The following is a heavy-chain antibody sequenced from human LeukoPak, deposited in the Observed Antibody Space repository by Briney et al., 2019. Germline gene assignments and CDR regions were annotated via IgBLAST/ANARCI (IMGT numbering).Heavy chain of an antibody. CDR2: IIPIFGTA. D-gene: IGHD6-13*01. CDR3: ARDSEPPGIAAAVSWFDP. J-gene: IGHJ5*02. CDR1: GGTFSSYA. V-gene: IGHV1-69*13. Sequence: SVKVSCKASGGTFSSYAISWVRQAPGQGLEWMGGIIPIFGTANYAQKFQGRVTITADESTSTAYMELSSLRSEDTAVYYCARDSEPPGIAAAVSWFDPWGQGTLVTVSS.